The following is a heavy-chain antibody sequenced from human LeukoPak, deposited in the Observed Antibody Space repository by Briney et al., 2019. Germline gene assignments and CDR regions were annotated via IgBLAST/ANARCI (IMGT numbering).Heavy chain of an antibody. J-gene: IGHJ6*02. D-gene: IGHD6-13*01. CDR3: ARDRTAAISDYYYYYGMDV. Sequence: ASVKVSCKVSGGTFNNFALSWVRQAPGQGLEWVGGTIRVSGTTKYAQNLQGRVKVTADGSTSTAYMELSSLRSEDTAVYYCARDRTAAISDYYYYYGMDVWGQGTTVTVSS. CDR2: TIRVSGTT. V-gene: IGHV1-69*13. CDR1: GGTFNNFA.